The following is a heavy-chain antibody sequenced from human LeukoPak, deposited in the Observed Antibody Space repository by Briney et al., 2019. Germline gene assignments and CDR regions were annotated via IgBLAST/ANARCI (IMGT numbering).Heavy chain of an antibody. Sequence: GASVKVSCKASGYTFTSYGISWVRQAPGQGLEWMGWISAYSGDTNYAQKFQGRATMTTDTSTSTAYMELRSLRSDDTAVYYCARAWLGLTGDGYTADNWFDPWGQGTLVTASS. CDR1: GYTFTSYG. D-gene: IGHD5-24*01. V-gene: IGHV1-18*01. J-gene: IGHJ5*02. CDR3: ARAWLGLTGDGYTADNWFDP. CDR2: ISAYSGDT.